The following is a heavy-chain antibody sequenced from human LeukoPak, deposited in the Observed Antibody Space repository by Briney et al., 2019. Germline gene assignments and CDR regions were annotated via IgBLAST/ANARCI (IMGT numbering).Heavy chain of an antibody. CDR2: IRGNSERT. J-gene: IGHJ4*02. V-gene: IGHV3-23*01. D-gene: IGHD6-19*01. CDR1: GFTFSAYA. Sequence: GGSLILSCAASGFTFSAYAITWVRQAPGKGLEWVSAIRGNSERTYYADSVRGRLTISRDNSKDTVYLQISSLRVEDTAVYYCAREQSGTRGWYTVDYWGQGTLVAVSS. CDR3: AREQSGTRGWYTVDY.